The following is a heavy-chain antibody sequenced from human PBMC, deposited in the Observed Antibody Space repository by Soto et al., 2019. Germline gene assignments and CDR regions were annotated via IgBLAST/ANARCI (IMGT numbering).Heavy chain of an antibody. J-gene: IGHJ6*02. Sequence: GGSLRLSCAASGFTFSSYEINWVRQAPGKGLEWISYISRGGPVMYYADPVKGRFTISRDNAKNSLYLHMNSLRAEDTAVYFCARTAANVYNYYAMDVWGQGTTVTVSS. V-gene: IGHV3-48*03. CDR1: GFTFSSYE. CDR3: ARTAANVYNYYAMDV. D-gene: IGHD6-13*01. CDR2: ISRGGPVM.